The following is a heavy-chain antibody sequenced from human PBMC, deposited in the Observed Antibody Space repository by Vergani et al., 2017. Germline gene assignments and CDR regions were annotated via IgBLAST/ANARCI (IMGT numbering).Heavy chain of an antibody. V-gene: IGHV1-8*01. CDR3: ARAPGRRCSGGSCYSSFRWFDP. CDR2: MNPKSGNS. D-gene: IGHD2-15*01. CDR1: GYTFIEYD. Sequence: QVQLVQSGAEVKKPGASVKVSCWASGYTFIEYDIDWVRQAAGQGLEGMGWMNPKSGNSGFAQKFQGRVTMTRDTSISTAYMELNSLTSEDTAVYYCARAPGRRCSGGSCYSSFRWFDPWGQGTLVPVFS. J-gene: IGHJ5*02.